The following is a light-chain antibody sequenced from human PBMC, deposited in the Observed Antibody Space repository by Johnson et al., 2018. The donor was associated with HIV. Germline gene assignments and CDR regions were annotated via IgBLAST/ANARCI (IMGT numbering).Light chain of an antibody. CDR3: GTWDSSLSAYV. J-gene: IGLJ1*01. Sequence: QSVLTQPPSVSAAPGQKVTISCSGSSSYMGNYAVSWYQQLPGTAPKLLIYENNKRPSGIPDRFSGSKSGTSATLGITGLQTGDEADYYRGTWDSSLSAYVFGTGTKVTVL. V-gene: IGLV1-51*02. CDR1: SSYMGNYA. CDR2: ENN.